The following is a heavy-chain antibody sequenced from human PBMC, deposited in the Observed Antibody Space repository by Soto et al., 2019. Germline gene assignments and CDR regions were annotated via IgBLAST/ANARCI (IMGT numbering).Heavy chain of an antibody. Sequence: GASVKVSCKASGYTFTSYYMHWVRQAPGQGLEWMGIINPSGGSTSYAQKFQGRVTMTRDTSTSTVYMELSSLRSEDTAVYYCARVLVGGYYETAFDYWGQGTLVTVSS. V-gene: IGHV1-46*01. J-gene: IGHJ4*02. CDR3: ARVLVGGYYETAFDY. CDR2: INPSGGST. CDR1: GYTFTSYY. D-gene: IGHD3-22*01.